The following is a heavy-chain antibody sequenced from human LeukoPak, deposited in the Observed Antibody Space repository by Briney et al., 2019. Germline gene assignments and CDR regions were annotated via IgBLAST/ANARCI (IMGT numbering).Heavy chain of an antibody. D-gene: IGHD3-3*01. CDR1: GFTFSSYS. J-gene: IGHJ5*02. CDR3: ARDTTYYDFWSGLHSPLDP. V-gene: IGHV3-21*01. Sequence: GGSLRLSCVASGFTFSSYSMNWVRQAPGKGLEWVSSISSSSSYIYYADSVKGRFTISRDNAKNSLYLQMNSLRAEDTAVYYCARDTTYYDFWSGLHSPLDPWGQGTLVTVSS. CDR2: ISSSSSYI.